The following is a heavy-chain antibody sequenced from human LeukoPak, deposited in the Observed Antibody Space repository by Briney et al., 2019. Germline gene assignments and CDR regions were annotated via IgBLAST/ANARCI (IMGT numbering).Heavy chain of an antibody. CDR2: LYHSGST. CDR1: GFSITSDYY. Sequence: PSETLSFTGSVSGFSITSDYYWGWIRQSPGKGLEWIGALYHSGSTYYNPSLMSRLSISADTSKNQFSLSLSSVTAADTAVYYCVRVDNGGNYFDYWGQGTLVTVSS. D-gene: IGHD4-23*01. J-gene: IGHJ4*02. CDR3: VRVDNGGNYFDY. V-gene: IGHV4-38-2*02.